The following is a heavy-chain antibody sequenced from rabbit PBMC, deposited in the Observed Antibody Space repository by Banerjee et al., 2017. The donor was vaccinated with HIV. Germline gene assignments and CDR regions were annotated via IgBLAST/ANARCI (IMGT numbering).Heavy chain of an antibody. Sequence: QEQLVESGGGLVTLGGSLKLSCKASGIDFSSYGISWVRQAPGKGLEWIAYIYPNYGTTDYASWVNGRFTISLDNAQNTVFLQMTSLTAADTATYFCARAAGYGGYGFATGFNLRGPGTLVTVS. V-gene: IGHV1S47*01. CDR3: ARAAGYGGYGFATGFNL. CDR2: IYPNYGTT. CDR1: GIDFSSYG. J-gene: IGHJ4*01. D-gene: IGHD6-1*01.